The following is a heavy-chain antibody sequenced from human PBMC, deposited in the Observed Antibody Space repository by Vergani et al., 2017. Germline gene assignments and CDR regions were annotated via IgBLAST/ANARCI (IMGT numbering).Heavy chain of an antibody. J-gene: IGHJ4*02. CDR2: IIPIFGTA. CDR1: GGTFSSYA. D-gene: IGHD1-26*01. V-gene: IGHV1-69*06. CDR3: ARDSYRRELLLDY. Sequence: QVQLVQSGAEVKKPGSSVKVSCKASGGTFSSYAISWVRQAPGQGLEWMGGIIPIFGTANYAQKFQGRVTMTTDTSTSTAYMELRSLRSDDTAVYYCARDSYRRELLLDYWGQGTLVTVSS.